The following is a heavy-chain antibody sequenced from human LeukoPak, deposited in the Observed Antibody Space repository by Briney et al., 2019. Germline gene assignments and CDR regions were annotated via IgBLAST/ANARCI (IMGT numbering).Heavy chain of an antibody. D-gene: IGHD3-10*01. V-gene: IGHV4-4*02. J-gene: IGHJ4*02. CDR3: ARGGLYGSGRPCFDY. Sequence: PSETLSLTCAVSGGSISSSNWWSWVRQPPGKGLEWIGEIYHSGSTNYNPSLKSRVTISVDKSKNQFSLKLSSVTAADTAVYYCARGGLYGSGRPCFDYWGQGTLVTVSS. CDR2: IYHSGST. CDR1: GGSISSSNW.